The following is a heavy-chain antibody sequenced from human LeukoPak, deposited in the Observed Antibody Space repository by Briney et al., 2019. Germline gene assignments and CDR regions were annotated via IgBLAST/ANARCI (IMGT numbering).Heavy chain of an antibody. Sequence: SETLSLTCTVSGGSISSNYWNWIRQPAGKGLEWIGRIYTSGSTNYNPSLRSRVTISVDRSKNQFSLKLNSVTAADTAIYYCARELGHDAFDIWGQGTMVTVSS. CDR1: GGSISSNY. CDR2: IYTSGST. J-gene: IGHJ3*02. D-gene: IGHD7-27*01. CDR3: ARELGHDAFDI. V-gene: IGHV4-4*07.